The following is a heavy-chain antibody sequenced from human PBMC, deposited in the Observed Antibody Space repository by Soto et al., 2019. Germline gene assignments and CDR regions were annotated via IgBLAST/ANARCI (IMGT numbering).Heavy chain of an antibody. CDR3: ARGVGSGSYYNQYNWFDP. D-gene: IGHD3-10*01. Sequence: GASVKVSCKASRYTFTKYFTQWVRQGPGQGLEWMGWINVYNGKTKYAQKVQGRVTMTTDTSTSTAYMELRSLRSDDTAVYYCARGVGSGSYYNQYNWFDPWGQGTLVTVSS. J-gene: IGHJ5*02. V-gene: IGHV1-18*04. CDR2: INVYNGKT. CDR1: RYTFTKYF.